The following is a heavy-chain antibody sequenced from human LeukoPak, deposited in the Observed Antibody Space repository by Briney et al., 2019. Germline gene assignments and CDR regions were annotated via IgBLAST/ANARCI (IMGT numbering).Heavy chain of an antibody. D-gene: IGHD5-18*01. CDR2: INTDGSRT. CDR3: ARGYGYIYGGGLFAT. J-gene: IGHJ1*01. Sequence: PGGSLRLSCAASGFTFSNHWMHWVRQAPGKGLVWVSRINTDGSRTSYADSVKGRFTISRDNARNTLSLQVNSLRAEDTAVYYCARGYGYIYGGGLFATWGQGTLVTVSS. V-gene: IGHV3-74*01. CDR1: GFTFSNHW.